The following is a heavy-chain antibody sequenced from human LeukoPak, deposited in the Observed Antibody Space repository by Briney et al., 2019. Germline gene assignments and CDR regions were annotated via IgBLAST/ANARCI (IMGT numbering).Heavy chain of an antibody. CDR2: IYSGGST. D-gene: IGHD6-6*01. J-gene: IGHJ4*02. V-gene: IGHV3-53*01. CDR3: ARSSSFDY. CDR1: GFTVSNTY. Sequence: SGGSLRLSCAASGFTVSNTYMSWVRQAPGKGLEWVSVIYSGGSTYYADSVKGRFTISRDNSKNTLYLQMNSLRAEDTAVYYCARSSSFDYWGQGTLVTVSS.